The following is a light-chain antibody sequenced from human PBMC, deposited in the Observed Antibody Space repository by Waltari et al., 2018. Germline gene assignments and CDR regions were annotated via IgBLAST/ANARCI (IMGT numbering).Light chain of an antibody. J-gene: IGLJ2*01. V-gene: IGLV2-23*01. Sequence: QSALTQPASVSGSPGQSITIPCTGTSSYVGGYNYVSWYQQYPGKAPKLMIYDGSKRPSGVSNRFSGSKSGNTASQTISGLQAEDEADYYCCSYAGSRIHVLFGGGTKLTVL. CDR2: DGS. CDR1: SSYVGGYNY. CDR3: CSYAGSRIHVL.